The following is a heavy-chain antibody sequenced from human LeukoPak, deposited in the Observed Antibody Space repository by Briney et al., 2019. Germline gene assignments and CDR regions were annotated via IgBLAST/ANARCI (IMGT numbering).Heavy chain of an antibody. J-gene: IGHJ4*02. Sequence: PGGSLRLSCAASGFTFSSYWMSWVRQAPGKGLEWVANIKQDGSETNYVDSMKGRFTISRDNAKNSLYLQMNSLRAEDTAVYYCTRFSRTQLENYWGQGTLVTVFS. CDR3: TRFSRTQLENY. D-gene: IGHD1-14*01. CDR2: IKQDGSET. CDR1: GFTFSSYW. V-gene: IGHV3-7*04.